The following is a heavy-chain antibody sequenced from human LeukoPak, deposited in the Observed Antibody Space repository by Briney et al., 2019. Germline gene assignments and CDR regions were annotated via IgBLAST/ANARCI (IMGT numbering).Heavy chain of an antibody. Sequence: SGTLSLTCAVSGGSISSSNWWTWVRQPPGKGLEWIGEIYHSGSTNYNSSLKSRVTISVGKSKNQFSLKLISVTAADTAVYYCARVQYGSLDFWGQGTLVTVSS. D-gene: IGHD5-24*01. V-gene: IGHV4-4*02. CDR3: ARVQYGSLDF. CDR1: GGSISSSNW. J-gene: IGHJ4*02. CDR2: IYHSGST.